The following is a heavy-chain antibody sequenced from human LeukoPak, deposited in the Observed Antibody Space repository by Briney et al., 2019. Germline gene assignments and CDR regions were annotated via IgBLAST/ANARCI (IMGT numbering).Heavy chain of an antibody. J-gene: IGHJ4*02. Sequence: SVKVSCKASGGTFSSYAISWVRQAPGQGLEWMGRIIPILGIANYARKFQGRVTITADKSTSTAYMELSSLRSEDTAVYYCARAVRGYSYGLDFDYWGQGTLVTVSS. CDR1: GGTFSSYA. D-gene: IGHD5-18*01. V-gene: IGHV1-69*04. CDR2: IIPILGIA. CDR3: ARAVRGYSYGLDFDY.